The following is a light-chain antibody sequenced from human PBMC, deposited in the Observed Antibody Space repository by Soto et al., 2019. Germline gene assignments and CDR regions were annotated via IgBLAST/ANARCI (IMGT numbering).Light chain of an antibody. CDR3: EKANSFPIT. CDR2: GAS. CDR1: QGISTW. J-gene: IGKJ5*01. V-gene: IGKV1-12*01. Sequence: IQMTQSPSYVYASVGDRVTLTCRASQGISTWLAWYQQKAGKANNLLIYGASNLHSGVPSRFSGSGSGTNFTLTISSLQPEEFATYYCEKANSFPITVGHGKRLEIK.